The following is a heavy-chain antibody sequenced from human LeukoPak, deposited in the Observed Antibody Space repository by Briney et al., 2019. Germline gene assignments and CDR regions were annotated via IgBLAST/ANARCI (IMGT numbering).Heavy chain of an antibody. Sequence: ASVKVSCKASSYTFTSYGISWVRQAPGQGLEWMGWISAYNGNTNYAQKLQGRVTMTTDTSTSTAYMELRSLRSDDTAVYYCARDRGTTALEDFDYWGQGTLVTVSS. CDR3: ARDRGTTALEDFDY. D-gene: IGHD5-18*01. CDR2: ISAYNGNT. CDR1: SYTFTSYG. V-gene: IGHV1-18*01. J-gene: IGHJ4*02.